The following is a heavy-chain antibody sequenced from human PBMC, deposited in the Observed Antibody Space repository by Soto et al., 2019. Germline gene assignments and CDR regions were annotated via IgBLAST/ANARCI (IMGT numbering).Heavy chain of an antibody. CDR2: IYHSGST. Sequence: KPSETLSLTCAVSGGSISSSNWWSWVRQPPGKGLEWIGEIYHSGSTNYNPSLKSRVTISVDKSKNQFSLKLSSVTAADTAVYYCARRDPTYYDFWSGSETGNLYYWGQGTLVTVSS. CDR1: GGSISSSNW. D-gene: IGHD3-3*01. J-gene: IGHJ4*02. CDR3: ARRDPTYYDFWSGSETGNLYY. V-gene: IGHV4-4*02.